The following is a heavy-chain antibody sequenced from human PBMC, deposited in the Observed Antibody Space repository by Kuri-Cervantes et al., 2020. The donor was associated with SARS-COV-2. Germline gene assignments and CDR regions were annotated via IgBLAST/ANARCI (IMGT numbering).Heavy chain of an antibody. CDR3: ARATSFTSIYYYFDS. J-gene: IGHJ4*02. V-gene: IGHV4-59*01. D-gene: IGHD2-2*01. CDR2: IYYNGN. Sequence: SETLSLTCTVSGGSISSYYWTWVRQPPGKGLEFFGYIYYNGNGYNPSLESRVTMSLDTSRNQFSLRLTSVTPADTAVYYCARATSFTSIYYYFDSWGQGNLVTVSS. CDR1: GGSISSYY.